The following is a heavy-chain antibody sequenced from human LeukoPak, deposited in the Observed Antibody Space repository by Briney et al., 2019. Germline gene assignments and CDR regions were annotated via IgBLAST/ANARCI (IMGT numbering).Heavy chain of an antibody. CDR2: INPNSDYT. CDR3: AVAPGDY. J-gene: IGHJ4*02. Sequence: ASVKVSCKASGYTFTDYYIHWVRQAPGQGLEWMGWINPNSDYTFYAQKFQGRVTLTRDTSISTVYMELATLTSDDTALYYCAVAPGDYWGQGTLVSVSA. D-gene: IGHD2-21*01. CDR1: GYTFTDYY. V-gene: IGHV1-2*02.